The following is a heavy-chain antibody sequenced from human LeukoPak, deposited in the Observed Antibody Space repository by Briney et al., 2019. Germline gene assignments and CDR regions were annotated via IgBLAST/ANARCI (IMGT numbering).Heavy chain of an antibody. D-gene: IGHD6-13*01. CDR3: ARDKAAGYYYYMDV. Sequence: PSETLSLTCTVSGGSISGYYWSWIRQPPGKGLEWIGYIYYSGSTNYNPSLKSRVTISVDTSKNQFSLKLSSVTAADTAVYYCARDKAAGYYYYMDVWGKGTTVTVSS. V-gene: IGHV4-59*01. J-gene: IGHJ6*03. CDR1: GGSISGYY. CDR2: IYYSGST.